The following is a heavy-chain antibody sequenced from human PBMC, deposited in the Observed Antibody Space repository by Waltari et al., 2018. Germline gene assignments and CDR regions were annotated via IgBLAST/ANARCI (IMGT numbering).Heavy chain of an antibody. CDR1: GFTFSTYT. J-gene: IGHJ3*02. CDR2: ISITSTSI. D-gene: IGHD1-26*01. CDR3: ARASKLVGTTYDAFDI. V-gene: IGHV3-21*01. Sequence: EVQLVESGGGLVKPGGSLRLSCAASGFTFSTYTMHWVRQAPGKGLEWVSSISITSTSIYYGDSVKGRFTISRDNAKNSLYLQMTSLRAEDTAVYYCARASKLVGTTYDAFDIWGQGTMVTVSS.